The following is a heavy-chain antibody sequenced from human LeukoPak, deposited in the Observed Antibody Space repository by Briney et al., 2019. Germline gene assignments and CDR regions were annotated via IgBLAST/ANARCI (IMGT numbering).Heavy chain of an antibody. Sequence: GASVKVSCKASGYTFTSYGISWVRQAPGQGLEWMGWISAYNGNTNYAQKFQERVTITRDMSTSTAYMELSSLRSEDTAVYYCAATYYYDSSGYPSATLNYYGMDVWGQGTTVTVSS. D-gene: IGHD3-22*01. J-gene: IGHJ6*02. V-gene: IGHV1-18*01. CDR3: AATYYYDSSGYPSATLNYYGMDV. CDR2: ISAYNGNT. CDR1: GYTFTSYG.